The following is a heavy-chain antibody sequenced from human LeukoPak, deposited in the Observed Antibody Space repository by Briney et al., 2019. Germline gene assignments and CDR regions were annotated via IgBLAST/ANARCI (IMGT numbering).Heavy chain of an antibody. CDR1: GFTFSTYW. CDR2: INEDGSAK. J-gene: IGHJ6*02. CDR3: ARDRNPTLGYYYDSNPRHGMDV. D-gene: IGHD3-22*01. Sequence: PGGSLRLSCAASGFTFSTYWMSWVRQGPGKGLEWVANINEDGSAKYYVDSVKGRFTISRDNSKNTLYLQMNSLRAEDTAVYYCARDRNPTLGYYYDSNPRHGMDVWGQGTTVTVSS. V-gene: IGHV3-7*01.